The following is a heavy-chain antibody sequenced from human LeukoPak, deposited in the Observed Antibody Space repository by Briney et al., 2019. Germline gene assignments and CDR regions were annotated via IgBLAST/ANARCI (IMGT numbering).Heavy chain of an antibody. V-gene: IGHV4-61*08. D-gene: IGHD6-13*01. Sequence: MASQTLSLTCTVSGGSISSGGYYWSWIRQPPGKGLEWIGYIYYSGSTNYNPSLKSRVTISVDTSKNQFSLKLSSVTAADTAVYYCARRFPIAAADDAFDIWGQGTMVTVSS. J-gene: IGHJ3*02. CDR2: IYYSGST. CDR1: GGSISSGGYY. CDR3: ARRFPIAAADDAFDI.